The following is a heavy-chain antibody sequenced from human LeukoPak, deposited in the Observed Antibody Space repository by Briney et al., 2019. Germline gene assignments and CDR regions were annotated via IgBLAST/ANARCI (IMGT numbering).Heavy chain of an antibody. CDR3: ARRRIVGSTDDAFDI. Sequence: GGSRRLSCAASGFTFSSYAMHWVRQAPGKGLEWAAVISSDGNTKYYADSVKGRFTISRDNSNNTLYLQMNSLRADDTAIYYCARRRIVGSTDDAFDIWGQGTMVTLSS. J-gene: IGHJ3*02. D-gene: IGHD1-26*01. V-gene: IGHV3-30-3*01. CDR1: GFTFSSYA. CDR2: ISSDGNTK.